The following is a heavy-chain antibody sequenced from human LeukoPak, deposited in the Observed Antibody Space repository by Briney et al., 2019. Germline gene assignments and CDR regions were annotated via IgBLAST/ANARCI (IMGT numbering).Heavy chain of an antibody. CDR2: IKEDTSQK. J-gene: IGHJ4*02. D-gene: IGHD1-26*01. CDR3: ARQVSREGHFDY. CDR1: GCTFNNYW. V-gene: IGHV3-7*01. Sequence: GGSLRLSCAASGCTFNNYWLSWVRQGPGKGLEWVAHIKEDTSQKYYVGSVEGRFTISRDNARNSLYLQMNSLRGEDTAVYFCARQVSREGHFDYWGQGTLVTVSS.